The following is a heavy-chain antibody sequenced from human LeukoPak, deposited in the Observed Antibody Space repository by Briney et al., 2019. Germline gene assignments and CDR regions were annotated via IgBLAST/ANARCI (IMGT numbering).Heavy chain of an antibody. V-gene: IGHV3-21*04. CDR2: ISSSGSYI. D-gene: IGHD6-19*01. CDR1: GFTFSSYT. J-gene: IGHJ4*02. CDR3: AKSRLWLEPTEPDY. Sequence: PGGSLRLSCAASGFTFSSYTMNWVRQAPGKGLEWVSSISSSGSYIYYADSVKGRFTISRDNSKNTLYLQMNSLRAEDTAVYYCAKSRLWLEPTEPDYWGQGTLVTVSS.